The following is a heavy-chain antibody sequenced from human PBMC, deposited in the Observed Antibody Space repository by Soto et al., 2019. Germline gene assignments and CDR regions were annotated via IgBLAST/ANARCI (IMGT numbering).Heavy chain of an antibody. J-gene: IGHJ4*02. D-gene: IGHD2-15*01. V-gene: IGHV3-30*18. CDR1: GFIFINYG. CDR3: AKRGGVVGGSEHPFFEY. CDR2: ISFDGKNR. Sequence: QVQLVESGGGVVQPGKSLRLSCAASGFIFINYGMHWVRQAPGKGLEWVALISFDGKNRNYADSVKGRFNIYRDNPKNTLYLEMNSLRPEDTAFYYCAKRGGVVGGSEHPFFEYWGQGTLVTVSS.